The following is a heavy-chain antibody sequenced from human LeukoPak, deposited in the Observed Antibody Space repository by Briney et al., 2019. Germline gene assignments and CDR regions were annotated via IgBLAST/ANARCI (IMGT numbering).Heavy chain of an antibody. Sequence: GGSLRLSCAASGFTFSTYAMSWVRQAPGKGLEWVSAISGSGGSTYYADSVKGRFTISRDNSKNTLYVQMNSLRGDDTAVYYCAKAHGSGSSYYYYYGMDVWGQGTTVTVSS. CDR2: ISGSGGST. J-gene: IGHJ6*02. CDR1: GFTFSTYA. CDR3: AKAHGSGSSYYYYYGMDV. V-gene: IGHV3-23*01. D-gene: IGHD3-10*01.